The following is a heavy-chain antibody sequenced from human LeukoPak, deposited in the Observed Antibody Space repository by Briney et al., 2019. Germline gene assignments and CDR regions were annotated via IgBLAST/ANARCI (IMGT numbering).Heavy chain of an antibody. CDR1: GFTFSSYA. Sequence: PGGSLRLSCAASGFTFSSYAMHWVRQAPGKGLEYVSAISSNGGSTYYANSVKGRFTISRDNSKNTLYLQMGSLRAEDMAVYFCARGRSLWPNDACDIWGQGTMVTDSS. V-gene: IGHV3-64*01. CDR2: ISSNGGST. J-gene: IGHJ3*02. CDR3: ARGRSLWPNDACDI. D-gene: IGHD5-18*01.